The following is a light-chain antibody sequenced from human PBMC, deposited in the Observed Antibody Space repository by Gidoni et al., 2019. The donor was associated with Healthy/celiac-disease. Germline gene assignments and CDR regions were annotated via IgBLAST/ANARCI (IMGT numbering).Light chain of an antibody. J-gene: IGKJ5*01. V-gene: IGKV1-33*01. CDR1: QDISNY. Sequence: DIQMTQSPSSLSASVGDRVTITCQASQDISNYLNWYQQKPGKAPKLLIYDASNLETGVPSRFSGSGSVTDFTFTISSLQPEDIATYYCHQYDNLPPVTFGQGPRLEIK. CDR2: DAS. CDR3: HQYDNLPPVT.